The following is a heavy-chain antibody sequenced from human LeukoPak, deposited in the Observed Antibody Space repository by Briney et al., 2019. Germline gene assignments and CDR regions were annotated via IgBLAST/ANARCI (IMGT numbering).Heavy chain of an antibody. D-gene: IGHD5-12*01. CDR2: ISGSGGST. V-gene: IGHV3-23*01. CDR3: ACHFGYGILNFDY. J-gene: IGHJ4*02. Sequence: GGSLRLSCAASGFTFSSYGMSWVRQAPGKGLEWVSAISGSGGSTYYADSVKGRFTISRDNSKNTLYLQMNSLRAEDTAVYYCACHFGYGILNFDYWGQGTLVTVSS. CDR1: GFTFSSYG.